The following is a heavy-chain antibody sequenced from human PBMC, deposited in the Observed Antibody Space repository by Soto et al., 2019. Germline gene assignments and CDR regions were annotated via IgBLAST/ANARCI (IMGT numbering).Heavy chain of an antibody. D-gene: IGHD5-18*01. J-gene: IGHJ6*02. CDR3: ATVPVAGYSYGYSPDYYYYGMDV. Sequence: GGSLRLSCAASGFTFSSYGMHWVRQAPGKGLEWVAVISYDGSNKYYANSVKGRFTISRDNSKNTLYLQMNSLRAEDTAVYYCATVPVAGYSYGYSPDYYYYGMDVWGQGTTVTVSS. CDR2: ISYDGSNK. CDR1: GFTFSSYG. V-gene: IGHV3-30*03.